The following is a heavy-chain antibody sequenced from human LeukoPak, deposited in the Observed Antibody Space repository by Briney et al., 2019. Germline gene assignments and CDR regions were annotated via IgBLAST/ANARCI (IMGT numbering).Heavy chain of an antibody. CDR3: GTSSYRSSSSV. D-gene: IGHD6-6*01. CDR2: INTDGSEG. J-gene: IGHJ3*01. Sequence: GVSLTLTCVVSRFTCSGIWLSWFPQAQGQGRVGVDGINTDGSEGYYAEVVKGRFIISSDNAKNSLYLQMNSLRAEDTAVDYCGTSSYRSSSSVWGQGTMVIVSS. V-gene: IGHV3-7*03. CDR1: RFTCSGIW.